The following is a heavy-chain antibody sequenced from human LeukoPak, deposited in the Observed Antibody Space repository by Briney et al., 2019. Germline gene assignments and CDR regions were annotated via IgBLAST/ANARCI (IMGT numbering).Heavy chain of an antibody. CDR2: ISGSGGRT. Sequence: GGSLRLSCAASGFTFSSYAMSWVRQAPGKGLEWVSAISGSGGRTYSADSVKGRFTISRDHSKNTLYLQMNSLRAEDTAVYYCAKGVFSYDSSGDNWGQGTLVTVSS. D-gene: IGHD3-22*01. V-gene: IGHV3-23*01. CDR3: AKGVFSYDSSGDN. J-gene: IGHJ4*02. CDR1: GFTFSSYA.